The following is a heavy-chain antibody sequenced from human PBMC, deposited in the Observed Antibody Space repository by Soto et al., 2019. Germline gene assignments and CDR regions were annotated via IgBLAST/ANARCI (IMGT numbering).Heavy chain of an antibody. J-gene: IGHJ6*02. D-gene: IGHD6-25*01. CDR2: IYSIGST. CDR1: GGSISSSSY. Sequence: QLQLQESGPGLVKPSETLSLTCTVSGGSISSSSYWGWIRQPPGKGLEWIGSIYSIGSTYYNPSLQRRVTMSVATSMNQFSLRLSSVTAADTAVYYCRRSRRYSTDVWGQGTTVTVSS. V-gene: IGHV4-39*01. CDR3: RRSRRYSTDV.